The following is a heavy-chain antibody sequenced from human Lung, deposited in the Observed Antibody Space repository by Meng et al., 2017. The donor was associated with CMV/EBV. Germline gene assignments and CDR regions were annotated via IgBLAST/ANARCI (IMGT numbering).Heavy chain of an antibody. V-gene: IGHV3-30*02. Sequence: LQLVESGGGVVQPGGCLILSCAAAGFSFSSYGMHWVRQAPGKGLEWVAFIRFDGGNKEYVDAVKGRFTISRDNSKITLYLQMNSLRTEDTAVYYCAKEGPSGSYRPAAGCFDYWGQGTLVTVSS. D-gene: IGHD1-26*01. J-gene: IGHJ4*02. CDR3: AKEGPSGSYRPAAGCFDY. CDR1: GFSFSSYG. CDR2: IRFDGGNK.